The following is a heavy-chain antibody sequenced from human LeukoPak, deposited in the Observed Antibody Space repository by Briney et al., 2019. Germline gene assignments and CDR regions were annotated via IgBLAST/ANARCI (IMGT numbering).Heavy chain of an antibody. D-gene: IGHD3-10*01. CDR3: AKERGSGSSYYYGMDV. J-gene: IGHJ6*02. Sequence: GGSLRLSCAASGFIFSSYGMHWVRQAPGKGLEWVAIISYDGGNKYYEDSVKGRFTISRDNSKNTLYLQMNSLRAEDTAVYYCAKERGSGSSYYYGMDVWGQGTTVTVSS. V-gene: IGHV3-30*18. CDR2: ISYDGGNK. CDR1: GFIFSSYG.